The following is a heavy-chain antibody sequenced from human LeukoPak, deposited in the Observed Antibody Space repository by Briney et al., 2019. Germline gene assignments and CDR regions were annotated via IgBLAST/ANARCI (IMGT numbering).Heavy chain of an antibody. CDR1: GFTFSSYA. CDR3: AKDRIVVVVAPDY. D-gene: IGHD2-15*01. Sequence: EGSLRLSCAASGFTFSSYAMSWVRQAPGKGLEWVSAISGSGGSTYYADSVKGRFTISRDNSKNTLYLQMNSLRAEDTAVYYCAKDRIVVVVAPDYWGQGTLVTVSS. J-gene: IGHJ4*02. CDR2: ISGSGGST. V-gene: IGHV3-23*01.